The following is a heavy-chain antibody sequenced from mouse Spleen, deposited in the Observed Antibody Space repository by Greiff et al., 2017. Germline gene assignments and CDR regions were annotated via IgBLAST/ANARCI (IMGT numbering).Heavy chain of an antibody. CDR1: GYTFTSYW. D-gene: IGHD1-1*01. Sequence: QVQLQQPGAELVKPGASVKLSCKASGYTFTSYWMQWVKQRPGQGLEWIGEIDPSDSYTNYNQKFKGKATLTVDTSSSTAYMQLSSLTSEDSAVYYCARKRGDITTVAYAMDYWGQGTSVTVSS. CDR3: ARKRGDITTVAYAMDY. J-gene: IGHJ4*01. CDR2: IDPSDSYT. V-gene: IGHV1-50*01.